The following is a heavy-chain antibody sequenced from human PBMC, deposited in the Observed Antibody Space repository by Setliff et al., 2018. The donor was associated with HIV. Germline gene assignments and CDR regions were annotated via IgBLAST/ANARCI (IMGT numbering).Heavy chain of an antibody. CDR2: IYYSGST. D-gene: IGHD5-18*01. V-gene: IGHV4-39*01. Sequence: KASETLSLTCTVSGGSIRSSSFYWGWIRQPPGKGLEWIGSIYYSGSTYYNSSLKSRVTISVDTSKNQFSLKLGSVTATDTAVYYCARHAIVDTAGRGFDYWGQGTLVTV. J-gene: IGHJ4*02. CDR1: GGSIRSSSFY. CDR3: ARHAIVDTAGRGFDY.